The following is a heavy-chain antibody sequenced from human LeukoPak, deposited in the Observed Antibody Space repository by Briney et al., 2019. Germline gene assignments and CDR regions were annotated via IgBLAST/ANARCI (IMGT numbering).Heavy chain of an antibody. D-gene: IGHD3-22*01. V-gene: IGHV3-9*01. Sequence: GGSLRLSCAASGFTFDDYAVHWVRQAPGKGLEWVSGISWNSGSIGYADSVKGRFTISRDNAKNSLYLQMNSLRAEDTALYYCARKTWYYYDSSGYYDRWGQGTLVTVSS. CDR1: GFTFDDYA. CDR2: ISWNSGSI. J-gene: IGHJ4*02. CDR3: ARKTWYYYDSSGYYDR.